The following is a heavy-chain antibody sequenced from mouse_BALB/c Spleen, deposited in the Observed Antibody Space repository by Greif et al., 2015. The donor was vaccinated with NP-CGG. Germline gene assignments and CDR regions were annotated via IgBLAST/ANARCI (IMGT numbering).Heavy chain of an antibody. Sequence: EVQLVESGGGSVQPGGSRKLSCAASGFTFSSFGMHWVRQAPEKGLEWVAYISSGSSTIYYADTVKGRFTISRDNPKNTLCLQMTSLRSEDTAMYYCARPTMISYYAMDYWGQGTSVTVSS. D-gene: IGHD2-4*01. CDR1: GFTFSSFG. J-gene: IGHJ4*01. V-gene: IGHV5-17*02. CDR2: ISSGSSTI. CDR3: ARPTMISYYAMDY.